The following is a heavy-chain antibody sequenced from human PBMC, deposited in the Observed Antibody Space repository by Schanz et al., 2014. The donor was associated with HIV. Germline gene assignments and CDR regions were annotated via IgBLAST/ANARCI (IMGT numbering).Heavy chain of an antibody. CDR2: TSYDGTKK. J-gene: IGHJ6*02. CDR3: AKDGNLYDSRYRGKGNYYHYYGMDA. D-gene: IGHD3-22*01. V-gene: IGHV3-30*18. CDR1: GFSFLRYE. Sequence: VQLLESGGGLVQPGGSLRISCVASGFSFLRYEMSWVRQAPGKGLEWVAVTSYDGTKKHYADSVKGRFTISRDNSKNTLYLQVKRLRTEDTAVYFCAKDGNLYDSRYRGKGNYYHYYGMDAWGQGTTVTLS.